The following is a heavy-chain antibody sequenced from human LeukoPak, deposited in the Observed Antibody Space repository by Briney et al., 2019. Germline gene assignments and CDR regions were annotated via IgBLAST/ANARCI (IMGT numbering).Heavy chain of an antibody. CDR3: ARDLGNWEKREWYFDL. Sequence: GASVKVSCKASGYTFTSYYMHWVRQTPGQGLEWMGIINPSGGSTSYAPKFQGRVPMTRDTSTSTVYMEVSSLRSEDTAVYYCARDLGNWEKREWYFDLWGRGTLVTVSS. CDR1: GYTFTSYY. V-gene: IGHV1-46*01. D-gene: IGHD1-1*01. CDR2: INPSGGST. J-gene: IGHJ2*01.